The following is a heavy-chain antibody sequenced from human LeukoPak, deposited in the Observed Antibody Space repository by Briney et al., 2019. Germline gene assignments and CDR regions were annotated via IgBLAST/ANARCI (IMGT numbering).Heavy chain of an antibody. Sequence: ASVKVSCKASGYAFIDYAINWVRQAPGQGLEWMGWINTNTGNPTYAQGFTGRFVFSLDTSVSTAYLQISSLKAEDTAVYSCARDSSRRFNPWGQGTLVTVSS. J-gene: IGHJ5*02. CDR2: INTNTGNP. V-gene: IGHV7-4-1*02. CDR3: ARDSSRRFNP. CDR1: GYAFIDYA.